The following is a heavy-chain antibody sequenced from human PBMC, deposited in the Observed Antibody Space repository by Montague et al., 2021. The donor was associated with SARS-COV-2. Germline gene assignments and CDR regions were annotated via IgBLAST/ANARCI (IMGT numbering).Heavy chain of an antibody. CDR3: ARGPSLKGGWPTMDV. V-gene: IGHV3-66*02. Sequence: SLRLSCAASGFTVSSNYMSWVRQAPGKGLEWVSVIYSGGSTYYADSVKGRFTISRDNSKNTPYLQMNSLRAEDTAVYYSARGPSLKGGWPTMDVWGKGTTVTVSS. CDR1: GFTVSSNY. J-gene: IGHJ6*03. D-gene: IGHD6-19*01. CDR2: IYSGGST.